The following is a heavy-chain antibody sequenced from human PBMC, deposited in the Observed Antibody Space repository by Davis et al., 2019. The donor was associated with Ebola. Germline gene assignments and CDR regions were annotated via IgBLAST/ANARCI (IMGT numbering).Heavy chain of an antibody. D-gene: IGHD3-16*01. Sequence: GESLKISCVASGFTFSHYAMNWVRQAPGKGLEWVASISGSGNTTYYADSVKGRFTISRDNSKNTLSLQMNRVRGEATAVYYCAKDKGFWVPPDWFGPWGQGVQVTVSS. J-gene: IGHJ5*02. CDR3: AKDKGFWVPPDWFGP. CDR1: GFTFSHYA. CDR2: ISGSGNTT. V-gene: IGHV3-23*01.